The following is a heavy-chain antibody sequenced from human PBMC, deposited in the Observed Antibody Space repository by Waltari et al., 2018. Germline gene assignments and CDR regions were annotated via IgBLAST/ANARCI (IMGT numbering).Heavy chain of an antibody. J-gene: IGHJ4*02. V-gene: IGHV4-30-4*08. CDR2: IYYSGST. D-gene: IGHD2-2*01. Sequence: QVQLQESGPGLVKPSQTLSLTCTVSGGSISSGDYYWSWIRQPPGTGLEWIGYIYYSGSTYYNPSLKSRVTISVDTSKNQFSLKLSSVTAADTAVYYCARGWPVPIEKYYFDYWGQGTLVTVSS. CDR1: GGSISSGDYY. CDR3: ARGWPVPIEKYYFDY.